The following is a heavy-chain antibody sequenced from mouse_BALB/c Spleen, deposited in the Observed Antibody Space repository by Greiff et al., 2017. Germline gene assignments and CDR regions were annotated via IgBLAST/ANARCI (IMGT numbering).Heavy chain of an antibody. CDR2: IWGDGST. J-gene: IGHJ4*01. D-gene: IGHD2-12*01. V-gene: IGHV2-6-7*01. CDR3: ARESYYYAMDY. CDR1: GFSLTGYG. Sequence: QVHVKQSGPGLVAPSQSLSITCTVSGFSLTGYGVNWVRQPPGKGLEWLGMIWGDGSTDYNSALKSRLSISKDNSKSQVFLKMNSLQTDDTARYYCARESYYYAMDYWGQGTSVTVSS.